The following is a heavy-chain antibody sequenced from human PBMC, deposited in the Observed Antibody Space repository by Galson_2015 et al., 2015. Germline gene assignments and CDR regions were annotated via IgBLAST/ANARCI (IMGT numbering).Heavy chain of an antibody. CDR3: SRQAGDGDYGDF. Sequence: QSGAEVTTPGESLKISCKASGYSFPNYWIAWVRQMPGKGLECMGRIYPGDSDTRYSPSFQGQVTTSADKSIRTAYLQWSSLEASDTAIYYCSRQAGDGDYGDFWGQGTLVTVSS. V-gene: IGHV5-51*01. CDR2: IYPGDSDT. CDR1: GYSFPNYW. J-gene: IGHJ4*02. D-gene: IGHD4-17*01.